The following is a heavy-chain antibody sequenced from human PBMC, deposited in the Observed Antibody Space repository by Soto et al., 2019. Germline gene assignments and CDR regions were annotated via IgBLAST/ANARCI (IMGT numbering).Heavy chain of an antibody. CDR3: ARETTTVVIYNWFDP. V-gene: IGHV6-1*01. CDR2: TYYRSKWYY. CDR1: GDSVSSNSAA. D-gene: IGHD4-17*01. J-gene: IGHJ5*02. Sequence: TLSLTCAISGDSVSSNSAAWNWIRQSPSRGLEWLGRTYYRSKWYYDYAISVKSRITINPDTSKNQFSLQLNSVTPEDTAVYYCARETTTVVIYNWFDPWGQGTLVTVSS.